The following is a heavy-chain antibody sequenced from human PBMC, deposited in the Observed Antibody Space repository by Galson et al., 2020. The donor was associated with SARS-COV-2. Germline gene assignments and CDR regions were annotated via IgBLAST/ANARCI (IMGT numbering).Heavy chain of an antibody. CDR3: AREQYGNYYDSSGYYGRSIGNWFDP. CDR2: IYHSGSN. CDR1: GGSISSSNW. V-gene: IGHV4-4*02. J-gene: IGHJ5*02. Sequence: SETLSLTCAVSGGSISSSNWWSWVRQPPGKGLEWIGEIYHSGSNNYNQSLKSRVTISVDKSKNQFSLKLSSVTAADTAVYYCAREQYGNYYDSSGYYGRSIGNWFDPWGQGTRVTVSS. D-gene: IGHD3-22*01.